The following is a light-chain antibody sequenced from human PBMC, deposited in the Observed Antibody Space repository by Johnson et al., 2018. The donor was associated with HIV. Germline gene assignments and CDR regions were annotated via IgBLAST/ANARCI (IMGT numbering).Light chain of an antibody. J-gene: IGLJ1*01. CDR3: GTWARSLIAFV. V-gene: IGLV1-51*02. Sequence: QSVLTQPPSVSAAPGQKVTISCSGSSSNIGNNYVSWYQVLPGTAPKLLIYEDDKRPSGIPDRFPGSKSGTSATLGITGLQPGDEADYYCGTWARSLIAFVFGTGTKVTVL. CDR1: SSNIGNNY. CDR2: EDD.